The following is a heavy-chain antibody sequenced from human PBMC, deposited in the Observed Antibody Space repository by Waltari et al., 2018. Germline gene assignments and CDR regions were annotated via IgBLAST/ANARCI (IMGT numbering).Heavy chain of an antibody. CDR2: ISGSGGST. D-gene: IGHD6-13*01. Sequence: EVQLLESGGGLVQPGGSLRLSCAASGFTFSSYAMSWVRQAPGKGLEWVSAISGSGGSTYYADSVKGRFTISRDKSKNTLYLQMNSLRAEDTAVYYCAKPGYSSSWYQYYFDYWGQGTLVTVSS. CDR3: AKPGYSSSWYQYYFDY. J-gene: IGHJ4*02. V-gene: IGHV3-23*01. CDR1: GFTFSSYA.